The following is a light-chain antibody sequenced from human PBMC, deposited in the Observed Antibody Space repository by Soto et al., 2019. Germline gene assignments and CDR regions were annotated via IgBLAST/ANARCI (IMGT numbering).Light chain of an antibody. J-gene: IGLJ1*01. CDR1: SSDVGGYNY. CDR2: DVS. V-gene: IGLV2-14*04. CDR3: SSYTSSSTLDV. Sequence: TETSSDVGGYNYVSWYQQHPGKAPKLMIYDVSNRPSGVSNRFSGSKSGNAASLTISGLQAEDEADYYCSSYTSSSTLDVFGTGTKVTVL.